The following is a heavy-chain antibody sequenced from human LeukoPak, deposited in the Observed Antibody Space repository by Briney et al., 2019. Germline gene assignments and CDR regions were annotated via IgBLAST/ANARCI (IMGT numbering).Heavy chain of an antibody. CDR3: ARVLSGSWDWFDP. CDR2: ISWNSGSI. Sequence: PGGSLRLSCAASGFTVSSNYMSWVRQAPGKGLEWVSGISWNSGSIGYADSVKGRFTISRDNAKNSLYLQMNSLRAEDTAVYYCARVLSGSWDWFDPWGQGTLVTVSS. D-gene: IGHD3-22*01. CDR1: GFTVSSNY. J-gene: IGHJ5*02. V-gene: IGHV3-20*04.